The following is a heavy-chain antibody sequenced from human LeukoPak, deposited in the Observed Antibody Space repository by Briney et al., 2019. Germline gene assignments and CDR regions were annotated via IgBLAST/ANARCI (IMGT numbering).Heavy chain of an antibody. J-gene: IGHJ4*02. Sequence: SVKVSCKASGFTFTSSAMQWVRQARGQRLEWIGWIVVGSGNTNYAQKFQERVTITRDMSTSTAYMELSSLRSEDTAVYYCARGLGSYDSSELTWPMISFWGQGTLVTVSS. CDR1: GFTFTSSA. CDR3: ARGLGSYDSSELTWPMISF. D-gene: IGHD3-22*01. V-gene: IGHV1-58*02. CDR2: IVVGSGNT.